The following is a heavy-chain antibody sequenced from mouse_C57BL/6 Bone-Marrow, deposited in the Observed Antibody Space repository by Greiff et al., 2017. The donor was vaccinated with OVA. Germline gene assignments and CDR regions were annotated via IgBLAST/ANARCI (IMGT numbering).Heavy chain of an antibody. Sequence: EVQLQESGPGLVKPSQSLSLTCSVTGYSITSGYYWNWIRQFPGNKLEWMGYISYDGSTNYNPSLKNRISITRDTSKNQFFLKLNSVTTEDTATYYCARENVGNGFAYWGQGTLVTVSA. D-gene: IGHD2-1*01. CDR3: ARENVGNGFAY. CDR2: ISYDGST. V-gene: IGHV3-6*01. J-gene: IGHJ3*01. CDR1: GYSITSGYY.